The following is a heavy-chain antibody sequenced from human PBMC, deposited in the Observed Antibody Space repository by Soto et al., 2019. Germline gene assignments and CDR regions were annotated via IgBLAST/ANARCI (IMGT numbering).Heavy chain of an antibody. CDR3: ARDLRLTGTTSGYYYYGMDV. Sequence: PSQTLSLTCAISGDSVPSNSAAWNWIRQSPSRGLEWLGRTYYRSKWYNDYAVSVKSRITINPDTSKNQFSLQLNSVTPEDTAVYYCARDLRLTGTTSGYYYYGMDVWGQGTTVTVSS. V-gene: IGHV6-1*01. D-gene: IGHD1-7*01. J-gene: IGHJ6*02. CDR1: GDSVPSNSAA. CDR2: TYYRSKWYN.